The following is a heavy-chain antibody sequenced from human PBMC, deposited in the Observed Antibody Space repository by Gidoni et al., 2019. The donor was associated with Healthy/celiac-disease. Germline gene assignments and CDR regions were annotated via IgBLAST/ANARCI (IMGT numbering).Heavy chain of an antibody. CDR1: GFTFDEYA. CDR3: AKSYCGGDCPFDY. V-gene: IGHV3-43D*04. D-gene: IGHD2-21*02. Sequence: EVQLVESGGVVVQPGGCLRLSCAVSGFTFDEYAMHWVRQAPGKGLEWVSLISWDGGSTYYADSVKGRFTLSRDNSKNSLYLQMNSLRAEDTALYYCAKSYCGGDCPFDYWGQGTLVTVSS. CDR2: ISWDGGST. J-gene: IGHJ4*02.